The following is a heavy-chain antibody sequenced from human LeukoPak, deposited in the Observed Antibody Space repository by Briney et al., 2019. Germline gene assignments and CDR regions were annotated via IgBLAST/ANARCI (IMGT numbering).Heavy chain of an antibody. CDR2: IYYSGST. CDR3: ARTNPYYYYYYGMDV. CDR1: GGSISSGDYS. Sequence: SETLSLTCTVSGGSISSGDYSWSWIRQPPGKGLEWIGYIYYSGSTYYNPSLKSRVTISVDTSKNQFSLKLSSVTAADTAVYYCARTNPYYYYYYGMDVWGQGTTVTVSS. V-gene: IGHV4-30-4*01. J-gene: IGHJ6*02.